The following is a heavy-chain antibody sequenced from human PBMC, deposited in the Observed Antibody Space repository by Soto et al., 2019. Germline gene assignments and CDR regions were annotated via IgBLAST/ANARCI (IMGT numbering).Heavy chain of an antibody. CDR1: GFTFSSYS. J-gene: IGHJ4*02. Sequence: GGSLRLSCAASGFTFSSYSMNWVRQAPGKGLEWVSSISSSSSYIYYADSVKGRFTISRDNAKNSLYLQMNSLRAEDTAVYYCARVPMTTVTTADYWGQGTLVTVSS. CDR2: ISSSSSYI. D-gene: IGHD4-17*01. V-gene: IGHV3-21*01. CDR3: ARVPMTTVTTADY.